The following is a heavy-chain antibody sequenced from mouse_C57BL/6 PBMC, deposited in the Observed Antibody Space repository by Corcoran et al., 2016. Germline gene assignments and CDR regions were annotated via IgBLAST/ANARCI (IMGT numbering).Heavy chain of an antibody. CDR3: ARWGGSSSDYYAMDY. J-gene: IGHJ4*01. CDR1: GYTFTSYD. D-gene: IGHD1-1*01. Sequence: QVQLQQSGPELVKPGASVKLSCKASGYTFTSYDINWVKQRPGQGLEWIGWIYPRDGSTKYNEKFKGKATLTVDTSSSTAYMELHSLTSEDSAVYFCARWGGSSSDYYAMDYWGQGTSVTVSS. CDR2: IYPRDGST. V-gene: IGHV1-85*01.